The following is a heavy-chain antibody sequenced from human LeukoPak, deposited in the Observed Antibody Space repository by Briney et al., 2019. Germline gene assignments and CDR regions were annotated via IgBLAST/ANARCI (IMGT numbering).Heavy chain of an antibody. V-gene: IGHV1-18*01. CDR2: ISAYNGNT. Sequence: ASVKVSCKASGYTFTSYGISWVRQAPGQGLEWMGWISAYNGNTNYAQKLQGRVTMTTDTSTSTAYMELRSLRSDDTAVYYCARDLGYSGYDGEAFDYWGQGTLVTVSS. D-gene: IGHD5-12*01. CDR3: ARDLGYSGYDGEAFDY. J-gene: IGHJ4*02. CDR1: GYTFTSYG.